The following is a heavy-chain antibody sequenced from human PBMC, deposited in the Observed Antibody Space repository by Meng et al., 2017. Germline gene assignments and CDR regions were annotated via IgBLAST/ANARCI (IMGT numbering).Heavy chain of an antibody. V-gene: IGHV4-34*01. J-gene: IGHJ4*02. CDR3: ARHILWFGELYYFDY. D-gene: IGHD3-10*01. Sequence: SETLSLTCAVYGGSFSGYYWSWIRQPPGKGLEWIGEINHSGSTYYNPSLKSRVTIPVDTSKNQFSLKLSSVTAADTAVYYCARHILWFGELYYFDYWGQGTLVTVSS. CDR2: INHSGST. CDR1: GGSFSGYY.